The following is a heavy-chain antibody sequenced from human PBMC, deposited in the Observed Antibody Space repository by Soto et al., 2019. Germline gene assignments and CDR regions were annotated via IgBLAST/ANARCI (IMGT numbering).Heavy chain of an antibody. D-gene: IGHD2-15*01. Sequence: EEQLVETGGGLIQPGGSLRLSCAASGFTVSNSYMNWVRQAPGKGLEWVSVIYSGTRTYYADSVKGRFTISRDNSKNTVHFQMNSLRAEDTAIYYCARGRWYGLDVWGQGTPVIVSS. CDR3: ARGRWYGLDV. J-gene: IGHJ6*02. CDR1: GFTVSNSY. V-gene: IGHV3-53*02. CDR2: IYSGTRT.